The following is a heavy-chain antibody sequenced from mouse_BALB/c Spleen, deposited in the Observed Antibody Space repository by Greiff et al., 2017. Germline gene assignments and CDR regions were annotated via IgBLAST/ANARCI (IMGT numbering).Heavy chain of an antibody. V-gene: IGHV3-2*02. CDR2: ISYSGST. D-gene: IGHD2-4*01. CDR1: GYSITSDYA. Sequence: EVKVEESGPGLVKPSQSLSLTCTVTGYSITSDYAWNWIRQFPGNKLEWMGYISYSGSTSYNPSLKSRISITRDTSKNQFFLQLNSVTTEDTATYYCARWGIKGAWFAYWGQGTLVTVSA. CDR3: ARWGIKGAWFAY. J-gene: IGHJ3*01.